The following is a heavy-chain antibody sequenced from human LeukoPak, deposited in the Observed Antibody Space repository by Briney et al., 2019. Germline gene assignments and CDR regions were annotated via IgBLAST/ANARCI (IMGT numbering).Heavy chain of an antibody. Sequence: GGSLRLSCAASGFTFSSYAMHWVRQAPGKGLEWVAVISYDGSNKYYADSVKGRFTISRDNSKNTLYLQMNSLRAEDTAVYYCARGRESGYDYSWAGDLRGGSIFDYWGQGTLVTVSS. CDR2: ISYDGSNK. V-gene: IGHV3-30-3*01. CDR3: ARGRESGYDYSWAGDLRGGSIFDY. CDR1: GFTFSSYA. D-gene: IGHD5-12*01. J-gene: IGHJ4*02.